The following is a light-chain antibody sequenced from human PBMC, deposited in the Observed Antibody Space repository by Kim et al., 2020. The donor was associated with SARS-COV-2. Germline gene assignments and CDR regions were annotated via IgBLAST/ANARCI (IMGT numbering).Light chain of an antibody. Sequence: LAPGERATLSCRASQSVSSHVAWYQQKFGQAPRLLIYDASNRATGIPARFSGSGSGTDFTLTISSLEPEDFAVYYCQQRNIWPRTFGQGTKVDIK. CDR3: QQRNIWPRT. V-gene: IGKV3-11*01. J-gene: IGKJ1*01. CDR1: QSVSSH. CDR2: DAS.